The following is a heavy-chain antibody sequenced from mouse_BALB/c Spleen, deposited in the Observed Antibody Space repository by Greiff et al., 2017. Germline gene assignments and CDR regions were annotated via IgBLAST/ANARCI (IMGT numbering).Heavy chain of an antibody. V-gene: IGHV14-4*02. CDR3: NACRDYGSPFDY. J-gene: IGHJ2*01. CDR2: IDPENGDT. Sequence: VQLKQSGAELVRSGASVKLSCTASGFNIKDYYMHWVKQRPEQGLEWIGWIDPENGDTEYAPKFQGKATMTADTSSNTAYLQLSSLTSEDTAVYYCNACRDYGSPFDYWGQGTTLTVSS. CDR1: GFNIKDYY. D-gene: IGHD1-1*01.